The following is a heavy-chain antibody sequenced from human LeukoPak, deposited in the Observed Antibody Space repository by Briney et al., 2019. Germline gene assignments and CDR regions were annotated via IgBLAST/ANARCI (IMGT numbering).Heavy chain of an antibody. V-gene: IGHV4-31*03. Sequence: SQTLSLTCTVSGGSISSGGYYWSWIRQHPGKGLEWIGYIYYSGSTYYNPSLKSRVTISVDTSKNQFSLKLSSVTAADTALYYCATDTGFWSGYYYGMDVWGQGTTVTVSS. CDR3: ATDTGFWSGYYYGMDV. J-gene: IGHJ6*02. D-gene: IGHD3-3*01. CDR2: IYYSGST. CDR1: GGSISSGGYY.